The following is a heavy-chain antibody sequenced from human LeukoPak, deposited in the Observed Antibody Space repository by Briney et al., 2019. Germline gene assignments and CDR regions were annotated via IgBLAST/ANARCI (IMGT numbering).Heavy chain of an antibody. V-gene: IGHV1-24*01. CDR2: FDPEDGET. Sequence: ASVTVSCKVSGYTLTELSMHWVRQAPGKGLEWMGGFDPEDGETIYAQKFQGRVTMTEDTSTDTAYMELSSLRSEDTAVYYCARDAYYYGSGSYYNGVGGALPYWGQGTLVTVSS. CDR3: ARDAYYYGSGSYYNGVGGALPY. D-gene: IGHD3-10*01. J-gene: IGHJ4*02. CDR1: GYTLTELS.